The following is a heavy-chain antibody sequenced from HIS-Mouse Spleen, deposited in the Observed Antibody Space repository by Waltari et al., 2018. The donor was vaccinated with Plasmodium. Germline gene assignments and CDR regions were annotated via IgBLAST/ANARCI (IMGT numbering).Heavy chain of an antibody. V-gene: IGHV3-23*01. J-gene: IGHJ5*02. Sequence: EVQLLESGGGLVQPGGSLRLSCAASAFTFSSYAIRWVRQAPGKGLGWVSAISGSGGSTYYAGSVKGRFTISRDNSKNTLYLQMNSLRAEDTAVYYCAKYNMGFWTRGWFDPWGQGTLVTVSS. CDR2: ISGSGGST. CDR3: AKYNMGFWTRGWFDP. D-gene: IGHD3-3*01. CDR1: AFTFSSYA.